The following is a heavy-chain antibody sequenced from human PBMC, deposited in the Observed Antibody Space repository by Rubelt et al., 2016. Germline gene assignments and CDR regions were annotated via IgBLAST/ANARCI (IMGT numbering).Heavy chain of an antibody. J-gene: IGHJ5*02. V-gene: IGHV3-48*01. Sequence: GQLVESGGGLVQPGGSLRLSCAASGFTFSSNSMNWVRQAPGKGLEWVSYISSSSNTIYYADSVKGRFTISRDNAKNSLYLQMNSLRAEDTAVYYCARDNSNYVVSYNWFDAWGQGTLVTVSS. CDR1: GFTFSSNS. D-gene: IGHD4-11*01. CDR3: ARDNSNYVVSYNWFDA. CDR2: ISSSSNTI.